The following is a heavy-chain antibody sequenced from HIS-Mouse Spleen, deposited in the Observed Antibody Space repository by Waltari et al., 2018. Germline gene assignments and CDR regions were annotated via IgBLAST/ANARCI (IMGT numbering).Heavy chain of an antibody. CDR1: GFTFSSYA. Sequence: QVQLVESGGGVVQPGRSLRLSCAASGFTFSSYAMHWVRQAPGKGLEWVAVISYDGSNKYYAESVKGRFTISRDNSKNTLYLQMNSLRAEETAVYYCAREVVIYFDYWGQGTLVTVSS. D-gene: IGHD3-22*01. CDR2: ISYDGSNK. J-gene: IGHJ4*02. CDR3: AREVVIYFDY. V-gene: IGHV3-30*04.